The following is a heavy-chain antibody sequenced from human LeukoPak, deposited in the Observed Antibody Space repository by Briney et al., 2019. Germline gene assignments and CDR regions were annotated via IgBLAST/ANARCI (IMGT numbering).Heavy chain of an antibody. J-gene: IGHJ4*02. CDR3: ARDPGYSSGWYYFDY. Sequence: GGSLRLSCAASGFTFSSYWMSWVRQAPGKGLEWVANIKQGGSEKYYVDSVKGRFTISRDNAKNSLYLQMNSLRAEDTAVYYCARDPGYSSGWYYFDYWGQGTLVTVSS. D-gene: IGHD6-19*01. CDR2: IKQGGSEK. CDR1: GFTFSSYW. V-gene: IGHV3-7*03.